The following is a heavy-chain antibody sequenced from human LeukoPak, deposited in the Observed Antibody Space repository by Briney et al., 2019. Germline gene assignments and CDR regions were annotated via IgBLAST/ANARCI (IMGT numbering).Heavy chain of an antibody. Sequence: SETLSLTCTVSGGSMSGYYWSWIRQPPGKGLEWIGYIYYTGTTNYNPSLKSRVIISIDTSKNQVSLKLSSVTAADTALYYCARDYTMTHAYDIWGQGTLVTVS. CDR1: GGSMSGYY. D-gene: IGHD3-22*01. V-gene: IGHV4-59*01. J-gene: IGHJ3*02. CDR2: IYYTGTT. CDR3: ARDYTMTHAYDI.